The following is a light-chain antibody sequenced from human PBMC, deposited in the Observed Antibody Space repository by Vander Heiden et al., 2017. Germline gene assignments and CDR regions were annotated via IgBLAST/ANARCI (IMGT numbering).Light chain of an antibody. CDR1: QSISSW. J-gene: IGKJ1*01. Sequence: DIQMTQSPSTLSASVGDRVTIPCRASQSISSWLAWYQQKPGKAPKVLIYKASSLESGVPSRFSGSGSGTEFTLTISSLQPDDFATYYCQQYSTYSRTFGQGTKVE. CDR2: KAS. V-gene: IGKV1-5*03. CDR3: QQYSTYSRT.